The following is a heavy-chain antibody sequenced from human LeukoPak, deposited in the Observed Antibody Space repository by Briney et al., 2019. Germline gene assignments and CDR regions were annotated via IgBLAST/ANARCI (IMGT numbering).Heavy chain of an antibody. Sequence: GGSLRLSCAASGFTFSSYAMHWVRQAQGKGLEYVSAISSNGGSTYYANSVKGRFTISRDNSKNTLYLQMGSLRAEDMAVYYCARKGIAAAGDYWGQGTLVTVSS. J-gene: IGHJ4*02. CDR1: GFTFSSYA. D-gene: IGHD6-13*01. CDR3: ARKGIAAAGDY. CDR2: ISSNGGST. V-gene: IGHV3-64*01.